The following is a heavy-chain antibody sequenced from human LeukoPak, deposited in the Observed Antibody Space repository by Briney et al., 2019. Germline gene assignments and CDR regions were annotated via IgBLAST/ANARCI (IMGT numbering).Heavy chain of an antibody. CDR2: ISVSGDTT. CDR1: GFTFSSYA. Sequence: GGSLRLSCVASGFTFSSYAMSWVRQAPGKGLEWVSVISVSGDTTYYADSLKGRFTISRDNSKNTLYLQMNSLRAEDTAVFYCAKTQGYSDSWGQGTLVTV. J-gene: IGHJ4*02. D-gene: IGHD2-21*01. V-gene: IGHV3-23*01. CDR3: AKTQGYSDS.